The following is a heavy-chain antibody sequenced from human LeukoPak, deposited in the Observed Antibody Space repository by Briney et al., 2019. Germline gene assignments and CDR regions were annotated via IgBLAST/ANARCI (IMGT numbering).Heavy chain of an antibody. Sequence: PGGSLRLPCAASGLNFSSYAMTWVRQAPGKGLEGVSVISGRGGSTYYADSVKGRFTISRDNSKNTLYLQMNSLRADDTAVYYCAKDREWDDYAEYDYWGQGTLVTVSS. V-gene: IGHV3-23*01. CDR3: AKDREWDDYAEYDY. D-gene: IGHD4-17*01. CDR2: ISGRGGST. CDR1: GLNFSSYA. J-gene: IGHJ4*02.